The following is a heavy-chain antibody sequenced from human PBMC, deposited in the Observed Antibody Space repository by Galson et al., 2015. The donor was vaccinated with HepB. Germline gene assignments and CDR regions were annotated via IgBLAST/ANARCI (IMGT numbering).Heavy chain of an antibody. CDR3: AREARDSSGYPYGMDV. Sequence: SLRLSCAASGLTVSTNYMSWVRQAPGKGLEWVSVFYSDGSIYYADSVRGRFTISRDNFKNSLYLQMSSLGVEDTANYFCAREARDSSGYPYGMDVWGQGTTVTVSS. CDR2: FYSDGSI. D-gene: IGHD3-22*01. CDR1: GLTVSTNY. J-gene: IGHJ6*02. V-gene: IGHV3-66*01.